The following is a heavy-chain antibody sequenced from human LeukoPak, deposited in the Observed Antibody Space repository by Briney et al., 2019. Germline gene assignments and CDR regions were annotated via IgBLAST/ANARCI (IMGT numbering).Heavy chain of an antibody. CDR2: IYYSGST. CDR3: ARHEYCSGGSCYSVNWFDP. D-gene: IGHD2-15*01. V-gene: IGHV4-59*08. Sequence: SETLSLTCTVSGGSISSYYWSWIRQPPGKGLEWIGNIYYSGSTNYNPSLKSRVTISVDTSKNQFSLKLSSVTAADTAVYYCARHEYCSGGSCYSVNWFDPWGQGTLVTVSS. CDR1: GGSISSYY. J-gene: IGHJ5*02.